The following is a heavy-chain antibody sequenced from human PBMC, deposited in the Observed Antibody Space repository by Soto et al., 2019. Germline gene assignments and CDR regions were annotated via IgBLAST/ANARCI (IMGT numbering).Heavy chain of an antibody. CDR2: IKQDGSGT. J-gene: IGHJ4*02. CDR1: GITISSYW. D-gene: IGHD6-19*01. Sequence: HPGGSLRLSCAASGITISSYWMSWVRQAPGKGLEWVANIKQDGSGTHYVDSVGGRFTISRENAKNSLYLQMNSLRAEDTAVYYCARDRVPSRGLTCYFDTRGQGALVTVS. CDR3: ARDRVPSRGLTCYFDT. V-gene: IGHV3-7*01.